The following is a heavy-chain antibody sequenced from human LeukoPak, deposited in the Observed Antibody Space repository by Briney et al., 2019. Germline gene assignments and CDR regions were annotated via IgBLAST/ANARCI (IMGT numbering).Heavy chain of an antibody. J-gene: IGHJ4*02. CDR1: GFSLSDYW. CDR2: INRDGNDK. Sequence: GGSLRLSCVASGFSLSDYWMSWVRQSPGKGLEWVANINRDGNDKYYADSVEGRFTISRDNAKNSVFLQMNSLRAGDTATYYCATDGASFDFWGQGILVTVSS. CDR3: ATDGASFDF. V-gene: IGHV3-7*01. D-gene: IGHD4/OR15-4a*01.